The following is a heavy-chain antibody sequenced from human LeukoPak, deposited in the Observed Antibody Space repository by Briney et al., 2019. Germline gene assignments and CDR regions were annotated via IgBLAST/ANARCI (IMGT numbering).Heavy chain of an antibody. Sequence: SETLSLTCTVSGGSISSYYWSWIRQPPGKGLEWIGYIYYSGSTNYNPSLKSRVTISVDTSKNQFSLKLSSVTAADTAVYYCARLDYGGSYFDYWGQGTLVTVSS. CDR3: ARLDYGGSYFDY. CDR1: GGSISSYY. D-gene: IGHD4-17*01. J-gene: IGHJ4*02. V-gene: IGHV4-59*01. CDR2: IYYSGST.